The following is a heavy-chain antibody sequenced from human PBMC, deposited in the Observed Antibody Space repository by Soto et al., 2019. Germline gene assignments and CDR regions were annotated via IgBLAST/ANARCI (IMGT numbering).Heavy chain of an antibody. CDR2: ISYDGSNK. Sequence: QVQLVESGGGVVQPGRSLRLSCAASGFTFSSYGMHWVRQAPGKGLEWVAVISYDGSNKYNEDSVKGRFTISRDNSKNPLYLQMNSLRAEDTAVYYCAKGDCGGDCYSFDAFDIWGQGTMVTVSS. V-gene: IGHV3-30*18. CDR3: AKGDCGGDCYSFDAFDI. J-gene: IGHJ3*02. D-gene: IGHD2-21*02. CDR1: GFTFSSYG.